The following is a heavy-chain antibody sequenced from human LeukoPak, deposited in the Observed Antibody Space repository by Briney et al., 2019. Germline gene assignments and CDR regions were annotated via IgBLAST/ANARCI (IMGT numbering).Heavy chain of an antibody. V-gene: IGHV1-2*02. CDR2: INPNSGGT. Sequence: ASVKVSCKASGYTFTGYYMHWVRRAPGQGLEWMGWINPNSGGTNYAQKFQGRVTMTRDTSISTAYMELSRLRSDDTAVYYCARDPRYCSSTSCRPWNWFDLWGQGTLVTVSS. CDR3: ARDPRYCSSTSCRPWNWFDL. D-gene: IGHD2-2*01. CDR1: GYTFTGYY. J-gene: IGHJ5*02.